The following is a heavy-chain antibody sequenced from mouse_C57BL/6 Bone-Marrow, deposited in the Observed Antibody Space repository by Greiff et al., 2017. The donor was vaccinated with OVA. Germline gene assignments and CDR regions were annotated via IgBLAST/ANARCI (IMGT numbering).Heavy chain of an antibody. CDR1: GYTFTNYW. Sequence: QVQLKESGAELVRPGTSVKMSCKASGYTFTNYWIGWAKQRPGHGLEWIGDIYPGGGYTNYNEKFKGKATLTADKSSSTAYMQFSSLTSEDSAIYYCARWGDSYAMDYWGQGTSVTVSS. J-gene: IGHJ4*01. V-gene: IGHV1-63*01. CDR2: IYPGGGYT. D-gene: IGHD3-3*01. CDR3: ARWGDSYAMDY.